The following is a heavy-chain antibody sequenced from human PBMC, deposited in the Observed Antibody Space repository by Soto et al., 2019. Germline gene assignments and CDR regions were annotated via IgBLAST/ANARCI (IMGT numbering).Heavy chain of an antibody. Sequence: QVKLQQWGAGLLKPSETLSLTCAVYGGSFSSYSWNWIRQSPGKGLEWIGKITHSGSISYNPSLKIRVTISVDTAKNLFYLKLTSVNAADTSTYYCERANWRDWFDPWGQGTLVTVSS. CDR2: ITHSGSI. J-gene: IGHJ5*02. CDR3: ERANWRDWFDP. D-gene: IGHD3-3*01. V-gene: IGHV4-34*01. CDR1: GGSFSSYS.